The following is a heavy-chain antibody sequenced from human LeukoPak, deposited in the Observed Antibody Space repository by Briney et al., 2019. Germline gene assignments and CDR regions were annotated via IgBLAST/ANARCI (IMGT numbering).Heavy chain of an antibody. V-gene: IGHV3-23*01. CDR2: ISGSGGST. CDR1: GFTFSSYT. CDR3: AKGRSSSGRLFF. J-gene: IGHJ4*02. D-gene: IGHD6-19*01. Sequence: GGSLRPSCAASGFTFSSYTMSWVRQAPGKGLEGVSAISGSGGSTYYADSVKGRFTISRDNSKNTLYLQMNSLRAEDTAVYYCAKGRSSSGRLFFWGQGTLVTVSS.